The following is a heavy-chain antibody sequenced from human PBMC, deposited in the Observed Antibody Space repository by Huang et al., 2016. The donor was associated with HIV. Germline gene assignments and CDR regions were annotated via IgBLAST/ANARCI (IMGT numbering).Heavy chain of an antibody. CDR1: GYTFTNYD. D-gene: IGHD4-17*01. CDR2: MNPNTGNT. V-gene: IGHV1-8*02. J-gene: IGHJ4*02. Sequence: QVHLVQSGAEVKKPGASVKVSCKASGYTFTNYDINWVRQAPGRGLEGMGGMNPNTGNTVFAQSFQGRVTMTRKTSITTAYMELTSLTSEDTAVYYCARSAYGDLDYWGLGTLVIVSS. CDR3: ARSAYGDLDY.